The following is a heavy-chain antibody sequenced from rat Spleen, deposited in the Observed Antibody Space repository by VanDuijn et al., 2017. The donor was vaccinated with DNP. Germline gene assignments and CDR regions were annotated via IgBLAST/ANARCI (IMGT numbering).Heavy chain of an antibody. CDR1: GFTFSDYN. CDR3: ARGIITALPYWSFDF. J-gene: IGHJ1*01. CDR2: ISTVGDNS. D-gene: IGHD1-6*01. Sequence: EVQLVESGRGLVQPGRSLKLSCAASGFTFSDYNMAWVRQAPKKGLEWIASISTVGDNSVYRDSVKGRFTISRDNAKSTLYLQMNSLRSEDTATYYCARGIITALPYWSFDFWGPGTMVSVSS. V-gene: IGHV5S23*01.